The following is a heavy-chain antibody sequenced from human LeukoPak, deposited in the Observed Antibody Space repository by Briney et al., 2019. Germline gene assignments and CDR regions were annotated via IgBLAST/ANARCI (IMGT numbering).Heavy chain of an antibody. CDR3: ARRPVYYYGSGSPTRP. J-gene: IGHJ5*02. CDR1: GGSFSGCY. CDR2: INHSGST. D-gene: IGHD3-10*01. V-gene: IGHV4-34*01. Sequence: SETLSLTCTVYGGSFSGCYWSWIRQPPGKGLEWIGEINLSAGIGEINHSGSTNYNPSLKSRVTISVDTSKNQFSLKLSSVTAADTAVYYCARRPVYYYGSGSPTRPWGQGTLVTVSS.